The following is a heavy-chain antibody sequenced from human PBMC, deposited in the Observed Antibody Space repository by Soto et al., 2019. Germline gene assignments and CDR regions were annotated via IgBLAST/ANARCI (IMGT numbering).Heavy chain of an antibody. J-gene: IGHJ4*02. V-gene: IGHV3-74*01. CDR2: INNDGSYT. D-gene: IGHD5-12*01. Sequence: EVQLVESGGDLVQPGGSLRLSCAASGFTFSSYWLHWVRQAPGKGPVWVSRINNDGSYTTYADSVKGRFTISRDNAKSTLYLQMNSLRAEDTAVYYCARGGSGYPVVWGQGTLVTVSS. CDR3: ARGGSGYPVV. CDR1: GFTFSSYW.